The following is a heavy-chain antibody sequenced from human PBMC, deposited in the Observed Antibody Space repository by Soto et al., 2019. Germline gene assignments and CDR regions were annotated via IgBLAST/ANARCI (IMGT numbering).Heavy chain of an antibody. CDR3: ARNFDSGGYYSDY. V-gene: IGHV3-11*06. CDR1: GFPFSDYY. D-gene: IGHD3-22*01. Sequence: LRLSCAASGFPFSDYYMSWIRQAPGEGLEWISYISSSAYTIYADSVKGRFTISRDNAKNSLFLQMTSLRVEDTAVYYCARNFDSGGYYSDYWGQGTLVTVSS. J-gene: IGHJ4*02. CDR2: ISSSAYTI.